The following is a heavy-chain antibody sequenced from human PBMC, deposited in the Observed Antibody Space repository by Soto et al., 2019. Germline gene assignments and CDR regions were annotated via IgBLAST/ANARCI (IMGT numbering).Heavy chain of an antibody. Sequence: QVQLVESGGGVVQPGRSLRLSCAASGFTFSSYGMHWVRQAPGKGLEWVAVISYDGSNKYYADSVKGRFTISRDNSKNKLYLQMNSRRAEDTAVYYCAKVDRDDAFDIWGQGTMVTVSS. V-gene: IGHV3-30*18. CDR1: GFTFSSYG. CDR2: ISYDGSNK. CDR3: AKVDRDDAFDI. D-gene: IGHD2-2*03. J-gene: IGHJ3*02.